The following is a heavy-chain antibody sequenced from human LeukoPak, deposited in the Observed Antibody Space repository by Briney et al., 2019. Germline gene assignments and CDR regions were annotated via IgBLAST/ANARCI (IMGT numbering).Heavy chain of an antibody. V-gene: IGHV3-49*03. J-gene: IGHJ6*03. CDR3: TRDSYSGYGSDSRYYYMDV. CDR1: GFTFGDYA. CDR2: IRSKAYGGTT. D-gene: IGHD5-12*01. Sequence: HPGGSLRLSCTASGFTFGDYAMSWFRQAPRKGLEWVGFIRSKAYGGTTEYAASVKGRFTISRDDSKSIAYLQMNSLKTEDKAVYYYTRDSYSGYGSDSRYYYMDVWGKGTTVTVSS.